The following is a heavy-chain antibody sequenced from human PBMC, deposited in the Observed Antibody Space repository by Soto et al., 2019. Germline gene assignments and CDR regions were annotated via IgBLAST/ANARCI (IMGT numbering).Heavy chain of an antibody. CDR2: ISYRGST. J-gene: IGHJ5*02. Sequence: SETLSLTCSVSGGSISSTTFYWGWIRQPPRQGLELNGSISYRGSTSYNPSFKSRVPISVDTSKTQFSLRLTSVTATDTAVCYCARLLDWSNYIDFGPWGQGTLVSVAA. CDR3: ARLLDWSNYIDFGP. CDR1: GGSISSTTFY. V-gene: IGHV4-39*01. D-gene: IGHD3-9*01.